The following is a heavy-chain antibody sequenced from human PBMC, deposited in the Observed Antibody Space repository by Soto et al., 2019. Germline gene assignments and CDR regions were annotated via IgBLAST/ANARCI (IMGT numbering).Heavy chain of an antibody. D-gene: IGHD3-22*01. V-gene: IGHV3-23*01. CDR3: AKDHYYDSSGYEGAFDI. J-gene: IGHJ3*02. CDR2: ISGSGDFT. CDR1: GFTFSSYA. Sequence: EVQLLESGGGLVQPGGSLRLSCAASGFTFSSYAMSWVRQAPGKGLEWVSTISGSGDFTYYADSVKGRLTISRDNSKNTLYLQMKSLTAEDTAVYYCAKDHYYDSSGYEGAFDIWGQGTMVTVSS.